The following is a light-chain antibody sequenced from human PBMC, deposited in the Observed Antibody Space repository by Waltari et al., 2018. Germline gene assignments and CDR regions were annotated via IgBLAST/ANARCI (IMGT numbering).Light chain of an antibody. CDR1: SHDVGGYNS. J-gene: IGLJ2*01. CDR2: DVS. CDR3: SSQSSNDVVL. V-gene: IGLV2-14*01. Sequence: QSALTQPASVSGSPGQSVPILCAGTSHDVGGYNSVSWYQEHPGQAPRVIIYDVSDRPSGVSHRFSGSKSGNTASLTISGLQAEDEADYYCSSQSSNDVVLFGGGTKLTVL.